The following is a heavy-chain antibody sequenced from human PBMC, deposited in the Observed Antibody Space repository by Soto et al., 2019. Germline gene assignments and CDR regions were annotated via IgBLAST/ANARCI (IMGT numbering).Heavy chain of an antibody. CDR3: AKDGQRIQLWYFDH. CDR2: ISGSGGTT. V-gene: IGHV3-23*01. J-gene: IGHJ4*02. Sequence: EVQLLESGGGVVQPGGSPTLSCATSGCTFTSHAMRWFRLVPGKGLEWVSVISGSGGTTLYADSVKGRFTISRDSSKNTLYLHMNGLRAEDTAVYDCAKDGQRIQLWYFDHWGQGNLVTVSS. D-gene: IGHD5-18*01. CDR1: GCTFTSHA.